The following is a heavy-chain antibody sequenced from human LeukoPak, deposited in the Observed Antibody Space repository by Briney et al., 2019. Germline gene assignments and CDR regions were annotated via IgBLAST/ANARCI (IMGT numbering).Heavy chain of an antibody. CDR1: GYTFTKEA. V-gene: IGHV1-2*02. CDR3: ARGSTGYSSSWYADY. Sequence: ASVKVSCKAFGYTFTKEAISWVRQAPGQGLEWMGWINPNSGGTNYAQKFQGRVTMTRDTSISTAYMELSRLRSDDTAVYYCARGSTGYSSSWYADYWGQGTLVTVSS. D-gene: IGHD6-13*01. J-gene: IGHJ4*02. CDR2: INPNSGGT.